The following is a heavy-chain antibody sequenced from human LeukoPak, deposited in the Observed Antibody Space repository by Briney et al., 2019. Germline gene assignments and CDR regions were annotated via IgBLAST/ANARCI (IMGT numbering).Heavy chain of an antibody. V-gene: IGHV3-48*03. CDR2: ISNSGSNI. J-gene: IGHJ4*02. CDR3: VLGGGYLGGSFDY. CDR1: GFTFSTYE. D-gene: IGHD6-19*01. Sequence: GGSLRLSCAASGFTFSTYEMHWVRQAPGKGLEWVSYISNSGSNIYYADSVKGRFTISRDNANNSLYMQMNTLRAEDTAIYYCVLGGGYLGGSFDYWGQGTLVTVSS.